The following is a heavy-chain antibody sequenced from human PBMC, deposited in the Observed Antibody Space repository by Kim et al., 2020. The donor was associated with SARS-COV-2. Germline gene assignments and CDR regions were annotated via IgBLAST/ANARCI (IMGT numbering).Heavy chain of an antibody. CDR1: GFTFSSYA. J-gene: IGHJ3*02. Sequence: GGSLRLSCAASGFTFSSYAMSWVRQAPGKGLEWVSAISGSGGSTYYADSVKGRFTISRDNSKNTLYLQMNSLRAEDTAVYYCAKDRGYCSSTSCPHAFDIWGQGTMVTVSS. CDR3: AKDRGYCSSTSCPHAFDI. D-gene: IGHD2-2*01. CDR2: ISGSGGST. V-gene: IGHV3-23*01.